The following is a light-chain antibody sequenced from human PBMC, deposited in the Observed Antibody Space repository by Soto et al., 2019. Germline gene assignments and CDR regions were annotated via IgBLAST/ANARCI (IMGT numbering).Light chain of an antibody. J-gene: IGLJ2*01. CDR1: SSNIGTNT. CDR2: GNN. CDR3: AAWDVSLNGPV. Sequence: QTVVTQPPSASGTPGQRVTISCSGSSSNIGTNTVNWYQQLPGTAPKLLIHGNNQRPSGVPDRFSGSKSGTAASLAISGLQSEDEADYYCAAWDVSLNGPVFGGGTKVTVL. V-gene: IGLV1-44*01.